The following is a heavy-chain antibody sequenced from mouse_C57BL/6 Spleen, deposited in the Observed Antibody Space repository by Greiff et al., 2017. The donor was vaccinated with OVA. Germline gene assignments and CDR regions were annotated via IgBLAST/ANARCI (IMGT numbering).Heavy chain of an antibody. J-gene: IGHJ4*01. CDR1: GFTFTDYY. CDR2: IRNKANGYTT. V-gene: IGHV7-3*01. CDR3: ARWTTVRAMDY. Sequence: EVKVVESGGGLVQPGGSLSLSCAASGFTFTDYYMSWVRQPPGKALEWLGFIRNKANGYTTEYSASVKGRFTISRDNSQSILYLQMNALRAEDSATYYCARWTTVRAMDYWGQGTSVTVSS. D-gene: IGHD1-1*01.